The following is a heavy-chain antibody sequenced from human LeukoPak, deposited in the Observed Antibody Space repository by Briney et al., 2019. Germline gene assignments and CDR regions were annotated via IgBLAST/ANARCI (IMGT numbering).Heavy chain of an antibody. CDR1: GFTFSSYW. J-gene: IGHJ4*02. CDR3: ASNLYCSGGICNMRLFDY. D-gene: IGHD2-15*01. CDR2: IKQDGSEK. V-gene: IGHV3-7*01. Sequence: PGGSLRLSCAASGFTFSSYWMSWVRQAPGKGLEWVANIKQDGSEKYYVDSVKGRFTISRDNAKNSLYLQMNSLRAEDTAVYYCASNLYCSGGICNMRLFDYWGQGTLVTVSS.